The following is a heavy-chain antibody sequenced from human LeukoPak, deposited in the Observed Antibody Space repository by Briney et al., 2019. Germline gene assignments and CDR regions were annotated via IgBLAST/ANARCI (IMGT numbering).Heavy chain of an antibody. J-gene: IGHJ6*02. CDR2: IYYSGRT. CDR3: ASGPTVGAVTRSFGV. CDR1: GGSISSSSYY. Sequence: PSETLSLTCTVSGGSISSSSYYWGWIRQPPGKGLEWIGSIYYSGRTYYNPSLKSRVTISVDTSKSQFSLKLSSVTAADTAVYYCASGPTVGAVTRSFGVWGQGTTVTVSS. D-gene: IGHD2-15*01. V-gene: IGHV4-39*01.